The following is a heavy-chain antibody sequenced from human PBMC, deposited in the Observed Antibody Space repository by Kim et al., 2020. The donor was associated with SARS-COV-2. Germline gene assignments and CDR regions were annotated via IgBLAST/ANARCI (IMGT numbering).Heavy chain of an antibody. V-gene: IGHV3-33*01. D-gene: IGHD7-27*01. J-gene: IGHJ5*02. CDR3: ARDPQRGPGDWFDP. CDR1: GFRSYG. CDR2: LWNDGSNE. Sequence: GGSLRLSCVASGFRSYGMHWDRQAPGKGMEWVARLWNDGSNEEYVDSVRGRFTISRDNSRDTVYLEMNSLRVEDTAIYYCARDPQRGPGDWFDPWGQGTLVTVSS.